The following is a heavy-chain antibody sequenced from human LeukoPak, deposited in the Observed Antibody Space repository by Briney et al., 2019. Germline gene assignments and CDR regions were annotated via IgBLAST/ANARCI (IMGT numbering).Heavy chain of an antibody. CDR2: ISHNGST. CDR3: ARVGDPRCSSTSCSPRDYYYYMDV. V-gene: IGHV4-34*01. CDR1: GGSFSGYY. Sequence: SETLSLTCAVYGGSFSGYYCSWLRLPPGKGQELMGVISHNGSTNYNPSLKSRVTISVDTSKNQFSLKLSPLTAADTAVYYCARVGDPRCSSTSCSPRDYYYYMDVWGKGTTVTVSS. D-gene: IGHD2-2*01. J-gene: IGHJ6*03.